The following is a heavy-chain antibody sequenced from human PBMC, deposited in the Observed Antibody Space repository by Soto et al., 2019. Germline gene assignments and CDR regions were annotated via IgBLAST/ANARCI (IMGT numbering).Heavy chain of an antibody. V-gene: IGHV4-59*08. CDR1: GGSISSYY. D-gene: IGHD2-15*01. Sequence: SETLSLTCTVSGGSISSYYWSWIRQPPGKGLEWIGYVYYSGTTNYNPSLKSRVTISVDTSKNQFSLKLSSVTAADTAVYYCARHTPAISISDHWGQGTLVTVSS. CDR3: ARHTPAISISDH. J-gene: IGHJ4*02. CDR2: VYYSGTT.